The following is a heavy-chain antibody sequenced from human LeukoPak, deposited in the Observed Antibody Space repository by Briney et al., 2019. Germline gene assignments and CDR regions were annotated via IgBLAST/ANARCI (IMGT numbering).Heavy chain of an antibody. V-gene: IGHV4-30-4*01. CDR2: IYYSGST. CDR1: GGSISSGDYY. D-gene: IGHD6-13*01. Sequence: SETLSLTCTVAGGSISSGDYYWSWIRQPPGKGLEWIGYIYYSGSTYYNPSLKSRVTISVDTSKNQFSLKLSSVTAADTAVYYCAAGPIYYGMDVWGQGTTVTVSS. J-gene: IGHJ6*02. CDR3: AAGPIYYGMDV.